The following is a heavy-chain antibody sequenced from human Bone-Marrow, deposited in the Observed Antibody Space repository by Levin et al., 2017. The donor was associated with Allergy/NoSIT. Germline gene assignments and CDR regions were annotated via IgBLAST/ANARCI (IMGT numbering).Heavy chain of an antibody. CDR1: GFTFSSYA. CDR2: INDNGGST. Sequence: GESLKISCAASGFTFSSYAMTWVRQAPGKGLEWVSAINDNGGSTYYADSVKGRFTISRDNSKNTLYLQMNSLRAEDTAVYYCAKEVGRDSYRDYFEYWGQGTLVTVSS. CDR3: AKEVGRDSYRDYFEY. J-gene: IGHJ4*02. V-gene: IGHV3-23*01. D-gene: IGHD2-21*02.